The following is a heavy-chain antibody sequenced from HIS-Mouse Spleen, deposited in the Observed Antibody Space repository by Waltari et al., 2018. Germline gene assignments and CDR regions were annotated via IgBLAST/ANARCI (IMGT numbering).Heavy chain of an antibody. V-gene: IGHV3-53*02. J-gene: IGHJ4*02. CDR1: GFTVSSNY. D-gene: IGHD3-10*01. CDR2: IYSGGST. Sequence: EVQLVETGGGLIQPGGSLRLSCAASGFTVSSNYMSWVRQAPGKGLEWVSVIYSGGSTYYADSVKGRFTISRDNSKNTLYLQMNSLRVEDTAVYYCAAHYYGSGSYYNFDYWGQGTLVTVSS. CDR3: AAHYYGSGSYYNFDY.